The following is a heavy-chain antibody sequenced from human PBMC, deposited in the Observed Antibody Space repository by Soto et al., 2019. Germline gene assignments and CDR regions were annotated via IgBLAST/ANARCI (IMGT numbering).Heavy chain of an antibody. CDR2: INHSGST. D-gene: IGHD3-10*01. Sequence: SETLSLTCAVYGGSFSGYYWSWIRQPPGKGLEWIGEINHSGSTNYNPSLKSRVTISVDTSKNQFSLKLSSVTAADTAVYYCARGHVLLWFGEPPGGQGTLVTVSS. CDR3: ARGHVLLWFGEPP. J-gene: IGHJ4*02. CDR1: GGSFSGYY. V-gene: IGHV4-34*01.